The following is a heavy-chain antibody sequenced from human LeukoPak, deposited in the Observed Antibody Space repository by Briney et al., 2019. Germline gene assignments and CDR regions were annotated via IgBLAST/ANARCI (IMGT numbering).Heavy chain of an antibody. V-gene: IGHV3-23*01. CDR3: VKDGMATINRQVRYYLDY. D-gene: IGHD5-24*01. CDR1: GFILSILA. CDR2: SCSRGGGT. Sequence: GESLSLSCALTGFILSILAMRCVRHPPGGGREWVSASCSRGGGTSYADSVKGGFTICRDNSTTTLYLQMNSLRAEDTAIYYCVKDGMATINRQVRYYLDYWGQGTLVTVSS. J-gene: IGHJ4*02.